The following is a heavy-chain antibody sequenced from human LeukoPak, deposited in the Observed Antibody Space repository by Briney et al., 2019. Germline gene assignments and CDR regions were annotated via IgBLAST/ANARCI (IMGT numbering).Heavy chain of an antibody. Sequence: GASVKVSCKASGYTFTDYYMHWVRQAPGQGLEWMGWINPNSGVTMYAQNFQGRVTMTRDTSISTAYMDLSRLRSDDTAVYYCARGGDSSSWYGWFDPWGQGTLVTVSS. CDR1: GYTFTDYY. CDR3: ARGGDSSSWYGWFDP. V-gene: IGHV1-2*02. D-gene: IGHD6-13*01. CDR2: INPNSGVT. J-gene: IGHJ5*02.